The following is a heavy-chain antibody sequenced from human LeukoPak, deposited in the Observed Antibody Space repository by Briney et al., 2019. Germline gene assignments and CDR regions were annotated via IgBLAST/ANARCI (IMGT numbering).Heavy chain of an antibody. CDR1: GLTFDDFA. CDR3: AKDRGYIVGALNGMDV. CDR2: ISWNSGSI. V-gene: IGHV3-9*01. Sequence: PGGSLRLSCAASGLTFDDFAMHWVRQAPGKGLEWVSGISWNSGSIGYADSVKGRFTISRGNAKNSLYLQMNSLRAEDTALYYCAKDRGYIVGALNGMDVWGQGTTVTVSS. J-gene: IGHJ6*02. D-gene: IGHD1-26*01.